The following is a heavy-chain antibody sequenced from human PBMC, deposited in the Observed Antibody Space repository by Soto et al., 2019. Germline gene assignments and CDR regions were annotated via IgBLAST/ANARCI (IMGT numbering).Heavy chain of an antibody. CDR2: ISASGGST. J-gene: IGHJ4*02. Sequence: EVQLLESGGDLVQPGGSLRLSCAASGFIFSSYAMSWVRQAPGKGLEWVSTISASGGSTNNADSVKGRFTISRDNSKNTLYLEMNSLRAEDTAVYYCARARYSSRYCDYWGQGTMVTVSS. CDR3: ARARYSSRYCDY. CDR1: GFIFSSYA. D-gene: IGHD6-13*01. V-gene: IGHV3-23*01.